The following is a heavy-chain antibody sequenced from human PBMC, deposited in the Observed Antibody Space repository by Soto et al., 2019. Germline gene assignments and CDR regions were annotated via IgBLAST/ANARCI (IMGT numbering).Heavy chain of an antibody. CDR3: ARDNFSAAGGAPEMN. J-gene: IGHJ4*02. CDR1: GGSISSYY. Sequence: QVQLQESGPGLVKPSETLSLTCTVSGGSISSYYWSWIRQPAGKGLEWIGRIYTSGSTNYNPSLKSRVTMSVDTSKNQLSLKLSSVTAADPAVYYCARDNFSAAGGAPEMNWGQGTLVTVSS. V-gene: IGHV4-4*07. D-gene: IGHD2-8*02. CDR2: IYTSGST.